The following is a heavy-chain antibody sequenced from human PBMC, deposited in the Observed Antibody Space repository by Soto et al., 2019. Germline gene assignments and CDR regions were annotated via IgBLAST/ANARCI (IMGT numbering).Heavy chain of an antibody. Sequence: GGSLRLSCTSSGFTFGDYAVSWFRQAPGKGLEWVGFIRSKAYGGTTEYAASVKGRFTISRDDSKSIAYLQMNSLKTEDTAVYYCTRALYCSGGSCYTADYWGQGTLVTVSS. V-gene: IGHV3-49*03. CDR1: GFTFGDYA. D-gene: IGHD2-15*01. CDR3: TRALYCSGGSCYTADY. CDR2: IRSKAYGGTT. J-gene: IGHJ4*02.